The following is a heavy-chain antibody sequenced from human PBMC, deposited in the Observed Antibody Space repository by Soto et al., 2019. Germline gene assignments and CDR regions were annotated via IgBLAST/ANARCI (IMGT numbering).Heavy chain of an antibody. V-gene: IGHV3-49*04. Sequence: SLRVSCTASGFTFGDYAMSWVRQAPGKGLEWVGFIRSKAYGGTTEYAASVKGRFTISRDDSKSIAYLQMNSLKTEDTAVYYCTRDLLEMATSPHYWGQGTLVTVSS. D-gene: IGHD5-12*01. CDR1: GFTFGDYA. J-gene: IGHJ4*02. CDR2: IRSKAYGGTT. CDR3: TRDLLEMATSPHY.